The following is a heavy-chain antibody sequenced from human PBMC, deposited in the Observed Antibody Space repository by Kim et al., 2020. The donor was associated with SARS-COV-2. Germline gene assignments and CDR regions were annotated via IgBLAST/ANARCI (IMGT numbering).Heavy chain of an antibody. J-gene: IGHJ6*02. CDR1: GGSISSGSYY. D-gene: IGHD3-16*01. Sequence: SETLSLTCTVSGGSISSGSYYWSWIRQPAGKGLEWIGRIYTSGSTNYNPSLKSRVTISVDTSKNQFSLKLSSVTAADTAVYYCAREFGADYYYYGMDVWGQGTTVTVSS. CDR2: IYTSGST. CDR3: AREFGADYYYYGMDV. V-gene: IGHV4-61*02.